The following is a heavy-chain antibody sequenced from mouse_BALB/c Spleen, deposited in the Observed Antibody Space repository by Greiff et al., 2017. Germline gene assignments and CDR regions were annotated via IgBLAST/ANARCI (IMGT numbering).Heavy chain of an antibody. V-gene: IGHV5-9-4*01. CDR2: ISSGGSYT. J-gene: IGHJ2*01. CDR1: GFTFSSYA. Sequence: EVKLMESGGGLVKPGGSLKLSCAASGFTFSSYAMSWVRQSPEKRLEWVAEISSGGSYTYYPDTVTGRFTISRDNAKNTLYLEMSSLRSEDTAMYYCARGYYYGSSPYYFDYWGQGTTLTVSS. CDR3: ARGYYYGSSPYYFDY. D-gene: IGHD1-1*01.